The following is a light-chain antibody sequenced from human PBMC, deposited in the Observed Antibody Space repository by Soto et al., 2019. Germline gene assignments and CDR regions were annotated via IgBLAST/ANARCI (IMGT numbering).Light chain of an antibody. V-gene: IGKV3-11*01. CDR3: QLRDDWPPIT. CDR2: YSA. J-gene: IGKJ4*01. Sequence: LFTQAPATLPMLTGERAHLSCRASQNVHTSLSGYHQKSGEPPRLVIYYSALRVNGGPDRCGGSRSGTEFTLIINSLEPEEFAVYYCQLRDDWPPITFGGGTKVDIK. CDR1: QNVHTS.